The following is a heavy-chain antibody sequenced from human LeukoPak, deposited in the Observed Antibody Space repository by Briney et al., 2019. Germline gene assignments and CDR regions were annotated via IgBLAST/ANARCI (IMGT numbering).Heavy chain of an antibody. D-gene: IGHD6-19*01. CDR2: ISWNSGSI. CDR3: AKDIFYGSGRYYFDY. CDR1: GFTFDDYA. V-gene: IGHV3-9*01. Sequence: GGSLRPSCAASGFTFDDYAMPWVRQAPGKGLEWVSGISWNSGSIGYADSVKGRFTISRDNAKNSLYLQMNSLRAEDTALYYCAKDIFYGSGRYYFDYWGQGTLVTVSS. J-gene: IGHJ4*02.